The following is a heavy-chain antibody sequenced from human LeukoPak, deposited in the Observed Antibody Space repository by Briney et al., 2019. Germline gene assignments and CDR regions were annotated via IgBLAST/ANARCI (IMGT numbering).Heavy chain of an antibody. CDR3: AKGGFMTTDFDP. Sequence: TGGSLRLSCAASGFTFSGYAMSWVRQAPGKGLEWVSAISGSGGSTYYADSVKGRFTISRDNSKNTLYLQMNSLRAEDTAVYYCAKGGFMTTDFDPWGQGTLVTVSS. J-gene: IGHJ5*02. CDR1: GFTFSGYA. CDR2: ISGSGGST. V-gene: IGHV3-23*01. D-gene: IGHD4-11*01.